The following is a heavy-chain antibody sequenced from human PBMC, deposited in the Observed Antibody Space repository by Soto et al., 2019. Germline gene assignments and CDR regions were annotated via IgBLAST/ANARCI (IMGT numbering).Heavy chain of an antibody. CDR1: GFTFRSYA. V-gene: IGHV3-73*01. J-gene: IGHJ6*02. CDR2: IRSKANSYAT. CDR3: TRHGTRGYGDYANYYYYYGMDV. Sequence: GGSLRLSCAASGFTFRSYAMSWVRQASGKGLEWVGRIRSKANSYATAYAASVKGRFTISRDDSKNTAYLQMNSLKTEDTAVYYCTRHGTRGYGDYANYYYYYGMDVWGQGTTVTVSS. D-gene: IGHD4-17*01.